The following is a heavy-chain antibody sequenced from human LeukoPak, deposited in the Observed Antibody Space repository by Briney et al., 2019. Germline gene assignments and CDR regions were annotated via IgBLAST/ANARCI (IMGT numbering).Heavy chain of an antibody. J-gene: IGHJ6*03. V-gene: IGHV3-53*01. CDR3: ARTRAPSNGRVLYYMDV. CDR1: GFIVSGHY. D-gene: IGHD2-2*01. CDR2: IFSDGST. Sequence: GGSLRLSCAASGFIVSGHYMSWVRQAPGKGLQWVSFIFSDGSTYYADSVKGRFTISRDNAKNSLYLQMNSLRAEDTAVYYCARTRAPSNGRVLYYMDVWGKGTTVTVSS.